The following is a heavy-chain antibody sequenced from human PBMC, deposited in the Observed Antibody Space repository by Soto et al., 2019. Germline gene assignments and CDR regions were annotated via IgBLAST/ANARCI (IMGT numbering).Heavy chain of an antibody. CDR2: IYYSGST. J-gene: IGHJ6*03. D-gene: IGHD3-10*01. CDR3: ARGPDYYGSGSYYYYYMDV. CDR1: GGSISSYY. V-gene: IGHV4-59*01. Sequence: SETLSLTCTVSGGSISSYYWSWIRQPPGKGLEWIGYIYYSGSTNYNPSLKSRVTISVDTSKNQFSLKLSSVTAADTAVYYCARGPDYYGSGSYYYYYMDVWGKGTTVTVSS.